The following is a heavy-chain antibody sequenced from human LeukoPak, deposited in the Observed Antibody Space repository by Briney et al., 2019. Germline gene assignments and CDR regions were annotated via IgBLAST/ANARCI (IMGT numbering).Heavy chain of an antibody. J-gene: IGHJ4*02. CDR2: IYTSGST. Sequence: PETLSLSCTVSGVSISSYSWSWIRQPPGKGLEWIGRIYTSGSTNYNPSLKSRVTMSVDTSKNQFSLKLSSVTAADTAVYYCVDGRGYWGQGTLVTASS. CDR1: GVSISSYS. D-gene: IGHD3-10*01. V-gene: IGHV4-4*07. CDR3: VDGRGY.